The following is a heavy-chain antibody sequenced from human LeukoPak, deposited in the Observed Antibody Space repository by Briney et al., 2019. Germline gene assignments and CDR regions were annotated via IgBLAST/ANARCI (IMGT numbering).Heavy chain of an antibody. Sequence: PGGSLRLSCAASGFTFSDYYMSWIRQAPWKGLEWVSYISSSSSYTNSTDSVKGRFTISSDNAKNSLYLQMNSLRAEDTAVYYCAGAYCGGDCYSGVAFDIWGQGTMVTVSS. CDR3: AGAYCGGDCYSGVAFDI. J-gene: IGHJ3*02. CDR1: GFTFSDYY. D-gene: IGHD2-21*02. CDR2: ISSSSSYT. V-gene: IGHV3-11*06.